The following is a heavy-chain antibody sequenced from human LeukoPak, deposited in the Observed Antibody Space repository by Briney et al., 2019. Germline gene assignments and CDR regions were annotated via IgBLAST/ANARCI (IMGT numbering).Heavy chain of an antibody. CDR1: GFTFSSYS. D-gene: IGHD2-15*01. CDR3: AREVMVVAATTFWYFDL. Sequence: TGGSLRLSCAASGFTFSSYSMHWVRQAPGKGLEWVSSVSSSATYIYYADSVKGRFTISGDNAKNSLYLQMNSLRAEDTAVYYCAREVMVVAATTFWYFDLWGRGTLVTVSS. J-gene: IGHJ2*01. CDR2: VSSSATYI. V-gene: IGHV3-21*01.